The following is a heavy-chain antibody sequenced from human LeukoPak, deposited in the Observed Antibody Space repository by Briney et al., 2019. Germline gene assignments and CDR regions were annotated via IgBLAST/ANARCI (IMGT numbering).Heavy chain of an antibody. J-gene: IGHJ4*02. V-gene: IGHV3-15*01. CDR1: GFTFSNAW. CDR3: NTDPYSGSHFDY. D-gene: IGHD1-26*01. CDR2: IKSKTGGGTP. Sequence: GGSLRLSRAASGFTFSNAWMSWARQAPGKRLEWFGCIKSKTGGGTPDYAAPVKGRFTISRDDSKNTLYLQMNSLKREDTAVYYCNTDPYSGSHFDYWGQGTLVTVSS.